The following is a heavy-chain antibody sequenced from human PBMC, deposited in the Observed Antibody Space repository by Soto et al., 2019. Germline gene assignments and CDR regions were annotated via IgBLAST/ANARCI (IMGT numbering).Heavy chain of an antibody. CDR1: GYSLTGYY. V-gene: IGHV1-2*02. Sequence: ASVEVSCKSSGYSLTGYYLHWVLQAPGQGPAGMWWLFPMSGGTTAAQKFQDRVTMTSDTSISPASLELTSLTSDDTAVYFCAREGMLHFETRDYYRSVYGLDVWGQGTTVTVSS. CDR3: AREGMLHFETRDYYRSVYGLDV. J-gene: IGHJ6*02. CDR2: LFPMSGGT. D-gene: IGHD3-22*01.